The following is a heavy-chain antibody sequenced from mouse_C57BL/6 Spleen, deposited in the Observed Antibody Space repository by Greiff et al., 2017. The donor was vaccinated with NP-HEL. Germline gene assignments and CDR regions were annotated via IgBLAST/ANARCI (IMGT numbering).Heavy chain of an antibody. CDR3: ARGDTTVVATEGFDY. J-gene: IGHJ2*01. Sequence: QVQLKQSGPELVKPGASVKISCKASGYTFTDYYINWVKQRPGQGLEWIGWIFPGSGSTYYNEKFKGKATLTVDKSSSTAYMLLSSLTSEDSAVYFCARGDTTVVATEGFDYWGQGTTLTVSS. CDR1: GYTFTDYY. V-gene: IGHV1-75*01. D-gene: IGHD1-1*01. CDR2: IFPGSGST.